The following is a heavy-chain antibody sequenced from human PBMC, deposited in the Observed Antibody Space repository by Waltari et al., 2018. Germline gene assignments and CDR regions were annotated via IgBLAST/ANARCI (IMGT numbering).Heavy chain of an antibody. CDR1: GYTFTSYA. CDR3: ARTKGPGSGWTTDRRAHYFDY. Sequence: QVQLVQSGAEVKKPGASVKVSCKASGYTFTSYAMHWVRQAPGQRLEWMGWINAGNGNTKYSQKFQGRVTITRDTSASTAYMELSSLRSEDTVVYYCARTKGPGSGWTTDRRAHYFDYWGQGTLVTVSS. V-gene: IGHV1-3*01. D-gene: IGHD6-19*01. CDR2: INAGNGNT. J-gene: IGHJ4*02.